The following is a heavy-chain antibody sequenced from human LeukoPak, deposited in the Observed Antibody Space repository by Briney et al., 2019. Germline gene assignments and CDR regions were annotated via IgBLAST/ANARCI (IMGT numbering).Heavy chain of an antibody. Sequence: GRSLRLSCAASGFTFDDYAMHWVRQAPGKGLEWVSGISWNSGSIGYADSVKGRFTISRDNAKNSLYLQMNSLRAEDTALYYCAKGIGLGWLVRGAFDIWGQGTMVTVSS. CDR2: ISWNSGSI. D-gene: IGHD6-19*01. CDR3: AKGIGLGWLVRGAFDI. CDR1: GFTFDDYA. J-gene: IGHJ3*02. V-gene: IGHV3-9*01.